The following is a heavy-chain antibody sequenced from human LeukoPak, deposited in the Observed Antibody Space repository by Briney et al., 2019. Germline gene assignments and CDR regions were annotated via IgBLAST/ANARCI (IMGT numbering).Heavy chain of an antibody. J-gene: IGHJ4*02. V-gene: IGHV3-21*01. CDR2: ISSSSSYI. D-gene: IGHD6-19*01. Sequence: GGSLRLSCAASGFTFSSYSMNWVRQAPGKGLEWVSSISSSSSYIYYADSVKGRFTISRDNSKNTLYLQINSLRAEDTAVYYCARGLRGIAVAGGSVDYWGQGTLVTVSS. CDR1: GFTFSSYS. CDR3: ARGLRGIAVAGGSVDY.